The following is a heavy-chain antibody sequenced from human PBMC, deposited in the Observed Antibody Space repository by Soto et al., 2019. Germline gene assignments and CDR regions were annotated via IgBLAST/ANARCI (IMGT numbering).Heavy chain of an antibody. V-gene: IGHV4-39*01. CDR1: GGSISSSSYY. J-gene: IGHJ5*02. D-gene: IGHD6-19*01. CDR2: IYYSGST. Sequence: ASETLCLTCTVSGGSISSSSYYWGWIRQPPGKGLEWIGSIYYSGSTYYNPSLKSRVTISVDTSKNQFSLKLSSVTAADTAVYYCARHGNMQWMGWFDPWGQGTLVTVSS. CDR3: ARHGNMQWMGWFDP.